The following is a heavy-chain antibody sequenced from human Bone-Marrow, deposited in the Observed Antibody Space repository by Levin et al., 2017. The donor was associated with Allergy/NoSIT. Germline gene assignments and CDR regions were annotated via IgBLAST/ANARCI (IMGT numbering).Heavy chain of an antibody. CDR2: IAFDASNT. D-gene: IGHD6-13*01. CDR1: GFRFTSFG. V-gene: IGHV3-30*03. CDR3: ATSPTEHMSAAGR. J-gene: IGHJ4*02. Sequence: PGGSLRLSCVASGFRFTSFGMHWVRQAPGKGLEWLAVIAFDASNTFYADSVKGRFTISRDNSKSTVYLQMNSLRTDDTGTYYCATSPTEHMSAAGRWGQGTLVSVSP.